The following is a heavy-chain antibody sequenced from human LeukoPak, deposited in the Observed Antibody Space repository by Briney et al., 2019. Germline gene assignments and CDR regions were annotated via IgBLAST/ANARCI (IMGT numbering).Heavy chain of an antibody. CDR3: ARWQHDTAFFDY. CDR2: TSYRSKWYN. CDR1: GDXVSSNSAD. V-gene: IGHV6-1*01. Sequence: SQTLSLTCALSGDXVSSNSADWNWVRQSPSRGLEWLGRTSYRSKWYNNYAVSVKSRITINPDTSKNQFSLQLKSVTPEDTAVYYCARWQHDTAFFDYWGQGTLVTVSS. J-gene: IGHJ4*02. D-gene: IGHD1-1*01.